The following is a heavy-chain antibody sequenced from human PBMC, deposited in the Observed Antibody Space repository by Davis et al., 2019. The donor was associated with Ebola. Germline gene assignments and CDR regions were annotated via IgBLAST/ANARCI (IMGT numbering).Heavy chain of an antibody. CDR2: VFNGGNT. V-gene: IGHV4-39*01. CDR3: AGLSPLGTTVDY. D-gene: IGHD1-7*01. Sequence: PSETLSLTCTVSGGSVTSTSYSWGWVRQPPGKGLEWIANVFNGGNTFYSPSLKSRISISVGTSTNQFSMKLTSVTAADTALYYCAGLSPLGTTVDYWGQGTLVTVSS. J-gene: IGHJ4*02. CDR1: GGSVTSTSYS.